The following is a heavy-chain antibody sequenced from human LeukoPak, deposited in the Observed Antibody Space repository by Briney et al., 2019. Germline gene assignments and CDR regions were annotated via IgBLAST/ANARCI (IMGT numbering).Heavy chain of an antibody. J-gene: IGHJ4*02. CDR2: IYTSGST. Sequence: SETLSLTCTVSGGSISSYYWSWIRQPAGKGLEWIGRIYTSGSTNYNPSLKSRVTISVDRSKNQFSLKLSSVTAADTAVYYCASSPYDSSGYYSRPPYYFDYWGQGTLVTVSS. D-gene: IGHD3-22*01. V-gene: IGHV4-4*07. CDR1: GGSISSYY. CDR3: ASSPYDSSGYYSRPPYYFDY.